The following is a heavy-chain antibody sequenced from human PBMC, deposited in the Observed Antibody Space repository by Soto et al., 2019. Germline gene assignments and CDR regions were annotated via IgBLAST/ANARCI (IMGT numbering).Heavy chain of an antibody. J-gene: IGHJ4*02. CDR1: GGSISSSNW. CDR2: IYHSGST. D-gene: IGHD6-6*01. Sequence: SETLSLTCAVSGGSISSSNWWSWVRQPPGKGLEWIGEIYHSGSTNYNPSLKSRVTISVDKSKNQFSPKLSSVTAADTAVYYCARETYSSSSGNYFDYWGQGTLVTVSS. CDR3: ARETYSSSSGNYFDY. V-gene: IGHV4-4*02.